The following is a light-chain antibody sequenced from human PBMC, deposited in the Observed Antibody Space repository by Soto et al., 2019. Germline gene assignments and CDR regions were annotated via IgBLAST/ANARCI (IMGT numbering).Light chain of an antibody. CDR1: QSVSSN. CDR2: GAS. Sequence: EIVMTQSPATLSVSPGERVTLSCRASQSVSSNLAWYQQKPGQAPRLLIYGASTMATGIPARFSGSGSGTEFTLTNSSLQSEDFAVYYCQQYNNWPPYTFGQGTKLEIK. J-gene: IGKJ2*01. V-gene: IGKV3-15*01. CDR3: QQYNNWPPYT.